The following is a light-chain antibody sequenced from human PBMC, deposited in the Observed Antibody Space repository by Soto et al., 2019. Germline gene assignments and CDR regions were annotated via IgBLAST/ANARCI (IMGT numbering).Light chain of an antibody. CDR2: DVS. J-gene: IGLJ2*01. CDR3: SSHTSSSTVV. CDR1: SSDVGGYNF. V-gene: IGLV2-14*03. Sequence: QSALTQPASVSGSPGQSITISCTGTSSDVGGYNFVSWYQHHPGTAPKLMIYDVSHRPSGDSNRFSGSKSGNTASLTISGLQPDDEADYYCSSHTSSSTVVFGGGTKLTVL.